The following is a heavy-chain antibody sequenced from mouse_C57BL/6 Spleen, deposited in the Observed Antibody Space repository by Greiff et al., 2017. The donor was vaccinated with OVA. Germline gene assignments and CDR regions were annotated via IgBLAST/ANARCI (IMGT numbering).Heavy chain of an antibody. CDR2: IHPNSGST. CDR1: GSTFTSYW. V-gene: IGHV1-64*01. Sequence: QVQLQQPGAELVKPGASVKLSCKASGSTFTSYWMHWVKQRPGPGLEWIGMIHPNSGSTNYNEKFKSKATLTVDKSSSTAYMQLSSLTSEDSAVYYCARSHEVYFDYWGQGTTLTVSS. CDR3: ARSHEVYFDY. J-gene: IGHJ2*01.